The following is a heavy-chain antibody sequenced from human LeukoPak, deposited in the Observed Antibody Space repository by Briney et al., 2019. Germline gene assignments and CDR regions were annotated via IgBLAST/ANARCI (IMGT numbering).Heavy chain of an antibody. CDR3: ARDVTKVIVVVYDAFDI. V-gene: IGHV3-7*01. D-gene: IGHD3-22*01. J-gene: IGHJ3*02. CDR2: IKQDGSEK. CDR1: GFTFSNAW. Sequence: PGGSLRLSCAASGFTFSNAWMSWVRQAPGKGLEWVANIKQDGSEKYYVDSVKGRFTISRDNAKNSLYLQMNSLRAEDTAVYYCARDVTKVIVVVYDAFDIWGQGTMVTVSS.